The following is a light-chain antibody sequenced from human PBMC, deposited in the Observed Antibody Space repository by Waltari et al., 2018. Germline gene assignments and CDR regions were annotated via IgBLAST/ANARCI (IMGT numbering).Light chain of an antibody. V-gene: IGLV2-8*01. CDR1: SPAVGGYNF. J-gene: IGLJ2*01. CDR2: EVS. CDR3: SSYAGSMTLV. Sequence: QSALTQPPSAPGSPGQSVTIPSTGTSPAVGGYNFVPWYPPHPRQAHQPPLYAAWYQQHPGKAPKLMIYEVSERPSGVPDRFSGSKSGNTASLTVSGLQTEDESDYYCSSYAGSMTLVFGGGTKLTVL.